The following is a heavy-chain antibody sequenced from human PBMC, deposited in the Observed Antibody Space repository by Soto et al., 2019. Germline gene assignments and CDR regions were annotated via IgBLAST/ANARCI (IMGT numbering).Heavy chain of an antibody. J-gene: IGHJ4*02. Sequence: EVQLVESGGGLVKPGGSLRLSCAASGFTFSSYTMKWVRQAPGKGLEWVASISSSYYIKYADSVKGRFTISRDTAKNSLYLQMNSLSAEDTAVYYCARGDVVVLTATSNFDYWGQGTLVTVSS. CDR3: ARGDVVVLTATSNFDY. D-gene: IGHD2-21*02. CDR1: GFTFSSYT. V-gene: IGHV3-21*01. CDR2: ISSSYYI.